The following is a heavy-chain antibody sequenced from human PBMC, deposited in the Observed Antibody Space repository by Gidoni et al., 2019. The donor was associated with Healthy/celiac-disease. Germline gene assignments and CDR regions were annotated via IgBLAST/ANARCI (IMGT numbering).Heavy chain of an antibody. CDR3: AREDTAMVTDYFDY. CDR2: IYHSGST. D-gene: IGHD5-18*01. V-gene: IGHV4-38-2*02. Sequence: QVQLQESGPGLVKPSETLSLTCAVSGYSISSGYYWGWIRQPPGKGLEWIGSIYHSGSTYYNPSLKSRVTISVDTSKNQFSLKLSSVTAADTAVYYCAREDTAMVTDYFDYWGQGTLVTVSS. J-gene: IGHJ4*02. CDR1: GYSISSGYY.